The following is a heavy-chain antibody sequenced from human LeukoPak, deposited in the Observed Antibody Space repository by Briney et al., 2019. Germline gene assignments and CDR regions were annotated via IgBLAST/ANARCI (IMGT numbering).Heavy chain of an antibody. Sequence: ASVKVSCKASGYTFTSYDINWVRQAPGQGLEWMGRINPNSGGTNYAQKFQGRVTMTRDTSISTAYMELSRLRSDDTAVYYCARDEDYCSGGSCYVSYYYHMDVWGKGTTVTVSS. CDR1: GYTFTSYD. D-gene: IGHD2-15*01. J-gene: IGHJ6*03. CDR2: INPNSGGT. V-gene: IGHV1-2*06. CDR3: ARDEDYCSGGSCYVSYYYHMDV.